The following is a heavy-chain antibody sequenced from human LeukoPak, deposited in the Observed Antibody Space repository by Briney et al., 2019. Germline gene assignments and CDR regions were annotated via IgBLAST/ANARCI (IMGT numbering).Heavy chain of an antibody. D-gene: IGHD3-10*01. J-gene: IGHJ6*02. V-gene: IGHV3-74*01. CDR3: ARDFPPALLWFGESTDGMDV. CDR1: GFTLDDYA. CDR2: INSDGSST. Sequence: GGSLRLSCAASGFTLDDYAMHWVRQAPGKGLVWVSRINSDGSSTSYADSVKGRFTISRDNAKNTLYLQMNSLRAEDTAVYYCARDFPPALLWFGESTDGMDVWGQGTTVTVSS.